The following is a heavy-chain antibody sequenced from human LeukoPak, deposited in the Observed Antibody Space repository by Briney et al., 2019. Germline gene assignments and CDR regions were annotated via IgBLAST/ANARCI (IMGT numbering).Heavy chain of an antibody. V-gene: IGHV3-30*02. CDR2: IRYDGSNK. J-gene: IGHJ4*02. D-gene: IGHD3-3*01. CDR3: ARVYYDFWSGYDY. Sequence: GGSLRLSCAASGFTFSSYGMHWVRQAPGKGLEWVAFIRYDGSNKYYADSVKGRFTISRDNSKNTLYLQMNSLRAEDTAVYYCARVYYDFWSGYDYWGQGTLVTVSS. CDR1: GFTFSSYG.